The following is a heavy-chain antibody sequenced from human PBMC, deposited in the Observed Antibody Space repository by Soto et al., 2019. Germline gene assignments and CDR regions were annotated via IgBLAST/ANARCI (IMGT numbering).Heavy chain of an antibody. J-gene: IGHJ4*01. V-gene: IGHV3-23*01. D-gene: IGHD6-19*01. CDR2: IRDSGINT. Sequence: GGSLRLSCAASGFTFSSYAMSWVRQAPGKGREWVSSIRDSGINTYYADSVKGRFTISRDNSKNTLYLHMNSLRAEDTALYYCTKGETSGWYFFGYWGQGTLVTVSS. CDR1: GFTFSSYA. CDR3: TKGETSGWYFFGY.